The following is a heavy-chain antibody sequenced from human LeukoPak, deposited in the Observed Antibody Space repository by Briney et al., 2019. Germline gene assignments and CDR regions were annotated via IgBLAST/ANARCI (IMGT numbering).Heavy chain of an antibody. V-gene: IGHV1-8*01. CDR2: MNPNSGNT. D-gene: IGHD3-22*01. CDR1: GYTFTSND. CDR3: ARVGDSSGHTDY. J-gene: IGHJ4*01. Sequence: ASVKVSCKASGYTFTSNDINWVRQATGQGLEWMGWMNPNSGNTGYAQKFQGRVTMTRNTSISTAYMELSSLRSEDTAVYYCARVGDSSGHTDYWGHGTPVTVSS.